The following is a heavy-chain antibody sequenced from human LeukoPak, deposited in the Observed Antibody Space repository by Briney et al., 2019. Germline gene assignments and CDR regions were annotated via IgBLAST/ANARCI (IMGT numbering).Heavy chain of an antibody. D-gene: IGHD5-24*01. CDR2: IIPIFGTA. J-gene: IGHJ5*02. Sequence: WASVKVSCKASGGTFSSYAISWVRQAPGQGLEWMGGIIPIFGTANYAQKFQGRVTITADESTSTAYMELRSLRSDDTAVYYCARAGDGYTQPLADPWGQGTLVTVSS. CDR3: ARAGDGYTQPLADP. CDR1: GGTFSSYA. V-gene: IGHV1-69*13.